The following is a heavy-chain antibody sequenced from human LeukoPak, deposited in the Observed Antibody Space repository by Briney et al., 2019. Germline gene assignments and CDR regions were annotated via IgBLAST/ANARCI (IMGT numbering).Heavy chain of an antibody. D-gene: IGHD1-14*01. CDR1: EYSFTNCW. J-gene: IGHJ5*02. Sequence: GESLKISCKGSEYSFTNCWIGWVRQKPGRGLEWMGLIYPENSYARYSPSLQGQVIMSDDKSISTAYLQWNNLKASDTAMYYCARQNREDATGRKFDPWGQGTLVIVSS. CDR3: ARQNREDATGRKFDP. V-gene: IGHV5-51*01. CDR2: IYPENSYA.